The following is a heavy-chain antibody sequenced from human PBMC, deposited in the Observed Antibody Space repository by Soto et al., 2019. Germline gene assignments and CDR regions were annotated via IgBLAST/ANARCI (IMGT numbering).Heavy chain of an antibody. J-gene: IGHJ6*02. V-gene: IGHV1-2*04. CDR1: GYTLTGYY. Sequence: GASVKVSCKASGYTLTGYYMHWVRQAPGQGLEWMGWINPNSGGTNYAQKFQGWVTMTRDTSISTAYMELSRLRSDDTAVYYCARERTYYYDSSGHRPPYYYYYGMDVWGQGTTVTVSS. CDR2: INPNSGGT. CDR3: ARERTYYYDSSGHRPPYYYYYGMDV. D-gene: IGHD3-22*01.